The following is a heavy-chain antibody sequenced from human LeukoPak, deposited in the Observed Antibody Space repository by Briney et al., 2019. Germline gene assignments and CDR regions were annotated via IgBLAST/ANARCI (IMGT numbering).Heavy chain of an antibody. CDR3: ARENGDYSLSATE. V-gene: IGHV4-39*02. CDR1: AGSISSNSYY. J-gene: IGHJ4*02. CDR2: IYYSGST. D-gene: IGHD4-17*01. Sequence: SETLSLTCTVSAGSISSNSYYWVWIRQPPGKGLEWTGSIYYSGSTSYNPSLTSRVTLSVDTSKNQFSLKVRSVTAPDTAVYYCARENGDYSLSATEWGEGTLVTVSS.